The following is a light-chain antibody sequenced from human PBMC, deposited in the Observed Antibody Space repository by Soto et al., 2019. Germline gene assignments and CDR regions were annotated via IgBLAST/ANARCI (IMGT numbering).Light chain of an antibody. CDR3: QQYNNWPRT. CDR2: GAS. V-gene: IGKV3-15*01. CDR1: QSVSSN. Sequence: EIVMTQSPATLSVSPGERATLSCRASQSVSSNLAWYQQKPGQAPRLLIYGASTRATGIPARFSGSGSGTEFTLTINSLQSEDFVVYYCQQYNNWPRTFVQGTKVDIK. J-gene: IGKJ1*01.